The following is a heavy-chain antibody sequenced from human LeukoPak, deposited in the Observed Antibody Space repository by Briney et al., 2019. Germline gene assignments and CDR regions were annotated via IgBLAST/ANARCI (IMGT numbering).Heavy chain of an antibody. D-gene: IGHD6-13*01. Sequence: PGGSLRLSCAASGFTFTSYAMNWVRQAPGKGLEWVSGISGSGGNTYSADSVKGRFTISRDNSRNTLFQQMNSLTAEDTALYYCAKSRGYSNTSPVDYWGQGTLVAVS. CDR1: GFTFTSYA. J-gene: IGHJ4*02. CDR2: ISGSGGNT. CDR3: AKSRGYSNTSPVDY. V-gene: IGHV3-23*01.